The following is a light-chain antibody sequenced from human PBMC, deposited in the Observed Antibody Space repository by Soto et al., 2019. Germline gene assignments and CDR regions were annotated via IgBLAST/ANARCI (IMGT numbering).Light chain of an antibody. CDR1: QSVSSSH. CDR2: GAS. CDR3: QQYGSSPRT. V-gene: IGKV3-20*01. Sequence: IVLTRPPGTLSLSPGDRATLSCRASQSVSSSHLAWYQQKPGQAPRLLISGASSRATGIPDRFTGSGSGTDFTLTISRLEPEDFAVYYCQQYGSSPRTFGQGTKVDIK. J-gene: IGKJ1*01.